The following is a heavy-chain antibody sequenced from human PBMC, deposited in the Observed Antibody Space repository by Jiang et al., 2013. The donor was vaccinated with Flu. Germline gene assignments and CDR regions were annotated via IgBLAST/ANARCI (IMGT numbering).Heavy chain of an antibody. J-gene: IGHJ4*02. CDR1: GFTFSSFA. CDR3: AKHRSGIAVAAINY. Sequence: EVQLLESGGGFVQPGGSLRLSCAASGFTFSSFAMSWVRQAPGKGLEWVSSITGSGSSTYYAESVKGRFTISRDDSENTLNLQMNSLRAEDTAVYYCAKHRSGIAVAAINYWGQGTLAHRLL. CDR2: ITGSGSST. D-gene: IGHD6-19*01. V-gene: IGHV3-23*01.